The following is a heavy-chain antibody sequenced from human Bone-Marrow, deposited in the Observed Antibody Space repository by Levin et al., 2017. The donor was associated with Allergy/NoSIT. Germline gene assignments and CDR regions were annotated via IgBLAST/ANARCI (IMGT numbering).Heavy chain of an antibody. J-gene: IGHJ4*02. Sequence: GESLKISCAASGFTFSSYEMNWVRQAPGKGLEWVSYISISGSTIFYADSVKGRFTISRDNAKNSLDLQMNSLRPEDTAVYYCASAYGSDYWGQGTLVTVSS. D-gene: IGHD3-10*01. CDR2: ISISGSTI. CDR3: ASAYGSDY. V-gene: IGHV3-48*03. CDR1: GFTFSSYE.